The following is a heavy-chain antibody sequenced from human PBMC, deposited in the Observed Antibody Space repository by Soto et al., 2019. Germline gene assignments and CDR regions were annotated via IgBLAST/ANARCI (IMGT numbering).Heavy chain of an antibody. Sequence: EVQLVQSGAEVKKPGESLKISCKGSGYSFTSYWIGWVRQMPGKGLEWMGIIYPGDSDTRYSPSFQGQVTISAVKSISTAYLQWSSLKASDTAMYYCARLMGYYDSSGYYYGYWGQGTLVTVSS. D-gene: IGHD3-22*01. CDR1: GYSFTSYW. CDR2: IYPGDSDT. V-gene: IGHV5-51*01. CDR3: ARLMGYYDSSGYYYGY. J-gene: IGHJ4*02.